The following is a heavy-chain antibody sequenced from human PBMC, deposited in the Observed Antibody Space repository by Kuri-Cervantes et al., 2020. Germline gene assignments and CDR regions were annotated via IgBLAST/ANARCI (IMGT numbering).Heavy chain of an antibody. Sequence: GGSLRLSCVASGFTFSSYSMNWVRQAPGKGLEWVSYISSSSSTIYYADSVKGRFTISRENAKNSLYLQMNSLRAGDTAVYYCARGQGRGYCTNGVCYTDWFDPWGQGTLVTVS. V-gene: IGHV3-48*01. D-gene: IGHD2-8*01. J-gene: IGHJ5*02. CDR1: GFTFSSYS. CDR3: ARGQGRGYCTNGVCYTDWFDP. CDR2: ISSSSSTI.